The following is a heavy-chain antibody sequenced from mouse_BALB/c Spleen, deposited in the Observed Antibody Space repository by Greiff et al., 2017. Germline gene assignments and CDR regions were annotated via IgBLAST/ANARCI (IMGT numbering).Heavy chain of an antibody. V-gene: IGHV1-69*02. J-gene: IGHJ2*01. CDR2: IYPSDSYT. CDR3: TRSSSDY. Sequence: QVQLQQPGAELVRPGASVKLSCKASGYTFTSYWINWVKQRPGQGLEWIGNIYPSDSYTNYNQKFKDKATLTVDKSSSTAYMQLSSPTSEDSAVYYCTRSSSDYWGQGTTLTVSS. D-gene: IGHD1-3*01. CDR1: GYTFTSYW.